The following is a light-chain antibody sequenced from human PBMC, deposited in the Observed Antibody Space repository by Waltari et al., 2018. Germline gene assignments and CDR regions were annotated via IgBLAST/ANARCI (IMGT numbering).Light chain of an antibody. V-gene: IGKV4-1*01. CDR1: QSVLYGSNNKKY. J-gene: IGKJ3*01. CDR2: WAS. Sequence: DIVMTQSPDSLAVSLGERATINRKSSQSVLYGSNNKKYLAWYQQKPRQPPKLLIYWASSRASEVPDLFTGSGSGTDFTLTSSSLQAEDVAVYYFQQYYCPPPLFTFRPGTKVDIK. CDR3: QQYYCPPPLFT.